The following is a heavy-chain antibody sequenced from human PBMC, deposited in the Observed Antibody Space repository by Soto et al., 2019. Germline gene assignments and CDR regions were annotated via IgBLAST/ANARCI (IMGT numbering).Heavy chain of an antibody. CDR2: IRNKANSYTT. CDR1: GFTFSDHY. CDR3: TRRRSTDGLDF. D-gene: IGHD2-8*02. V-gene: IGHV3-72*01. Sequence: EVQLVESGGGLDRPGGSLRLSCAASGFTFSDHYMDWVRQAPGKGLEWVGRIRNKANSYTTEYAASVNGRFTISRDDSKNPLYLQMNSLKTEDTAVYYCTRRRSTDGLDFWGQGTLVTVSS. J-gene: IGHJ4*02.